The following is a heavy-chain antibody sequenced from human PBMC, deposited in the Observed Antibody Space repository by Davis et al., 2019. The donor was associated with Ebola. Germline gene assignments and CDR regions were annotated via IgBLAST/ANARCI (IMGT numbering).Heavy chain of an antibody. Sequence: PSETLSLTCTVSGGSISSSSYYWGWIRQPPGKGLEWIGSIYYSGSTYYNPSLKSRVTISVDTSKNQFSLKLSSVTAADTAVYYCARVPLGGLRFQHNWFDPWGQGTLVTVSS. D-gene: IGHD3-3*01. J-gene: IGHJ5*02. CDR3: ARVPLGGLRFQHNWFDP. V-gene: IGHV4-39*07. CDR1: GGSISSSSYY. CDR2: IYYSGST.